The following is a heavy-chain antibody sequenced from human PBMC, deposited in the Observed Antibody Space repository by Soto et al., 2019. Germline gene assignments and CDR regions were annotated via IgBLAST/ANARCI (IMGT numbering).Heavy chain of an antibody. J-gene: IGHJ6*03. Sequence: GGSLRLSCAASGFTFSSYGMHWVRQAPGKGLEWVAVISYDGSNKYYADSVKGRFTISRDNSKNTLYMQMNSLRAEDTAVYYCAKCPIAALPLGYYDYMDVWGKGTTVTVSS. CDR2: ISYDGSNK. CDR3: AKCPIAALPLGYYDYMDV. V-gene: IGHV3-30*18. D-gene: IGHD6-6*01. CDR1: GFTFSSYG.